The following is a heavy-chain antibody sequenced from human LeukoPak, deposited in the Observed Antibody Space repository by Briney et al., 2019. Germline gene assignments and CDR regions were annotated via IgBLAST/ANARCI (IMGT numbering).Heavy chain of an antibody. D-gene: IGHD6-13*01. Sequence: GGSLRLSCAASGFTFSDYYMSWIRQAPGKGLEWVSYISSSGSTIYYADSVKGRFTISRDNAKNSLYLQMNSLRAEDTAVYYCAKVAAIAAAGTVFYGMDVWGQGTTVTVSS. CDR2: ISSSGSTI. V-gene: IGHV3-11*04. CDR1: GFTFSDYY. J-gene: IGHJ6*02. CDR3: AKVAAIAAAGTVFYGMDV.